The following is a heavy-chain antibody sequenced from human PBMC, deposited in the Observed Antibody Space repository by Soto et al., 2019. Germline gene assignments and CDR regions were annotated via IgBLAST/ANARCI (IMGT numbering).Heavy chain of an antibody. CDR1: GGTFSSYA. D-gene: IGHD3-9*01. CDR3: ASESRGYDILTGYSPFDY. V-gene: IGHV1-69*13. CDR2: IIPIFGTA. J-gene: IGHJ4*02. Sequence: ASVKVSCKASGGTFSSYAISWVRQAPGQGLEWMGGIIPIFGTANYAQKFQGRVTITADESTSTAYMELSSLRSEDTAVHYCASESRGYDILTGYSPFDYWGQGTLVTVSS.